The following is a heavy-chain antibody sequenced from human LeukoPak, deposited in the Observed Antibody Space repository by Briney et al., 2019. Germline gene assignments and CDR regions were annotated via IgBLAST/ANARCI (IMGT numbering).Heavy chain of an antibody. J-gene: IGHJ4*02. V-gene: IGHV1-2*02. CDR2: INPNSGGT. CDR1: GYTFIGYY. CDR3: SIGFWSGYYFDY. Sequence: GASVKVSCKASGYTFIGYYMHCVRQAPGQGLEWMGWINPNSGGTNYAQKFQGRVTMTRDTSISTAYMELSRLRSDDTAVYYWSIGFWSGYYFDYWGQGTLVTVSA. D-gene: IGHD3-3*01.